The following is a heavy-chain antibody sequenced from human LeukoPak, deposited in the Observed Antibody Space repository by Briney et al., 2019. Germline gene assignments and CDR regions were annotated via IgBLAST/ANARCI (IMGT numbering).Heavy chain of an antibody. CDR2: MLNSENA. J-gene: IGHJ2*01. CDR1: GGSISSGGYF. CDR3: AREPLVGAISRSGWYFDL. Sequence: TLSLTCTVSGGSISSGGYFWSWIRQHPGKGLEWIVYMLNSENADYNPSLKSRVTISVDTSKNQISLKVNSVTAADTAVYYCAREPLVGAISRSGWYFDLWGRGTLVT. D-gene: IGHD1-26*01. V-gene: IGHV4-31*03.